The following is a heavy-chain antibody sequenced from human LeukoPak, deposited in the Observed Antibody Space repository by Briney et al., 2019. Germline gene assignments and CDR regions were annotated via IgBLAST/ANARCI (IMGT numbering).Heavy chain of an antibody. D-gene: IGHD1-1*01. CDR3: ARGIGLERRYFQFDY. CDR2: IDFGGRII. Sequence: GGSLRLSCVGSGFTFSSYEMNWVRQVPGKALEWVSYIDFGGRIINYADHVKGRFTISRDNAKNLVYLQMNSLRAEDTAVYYCARGIGLERRYFQFDYWGQGILVTVSS. CDR1: GFTFSSYE. V-gene: IGHV3-48*03. J-gene: IGHJ4*02.